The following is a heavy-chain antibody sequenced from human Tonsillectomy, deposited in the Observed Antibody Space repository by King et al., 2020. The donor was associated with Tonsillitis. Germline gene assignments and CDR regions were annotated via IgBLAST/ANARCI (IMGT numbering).Heavy chain of an antibody. CDR3: SGHLVPGRYYYYYMDV. Sequence: LQLQESGPGLVKPSETLSLTRTVSGDSISSSTYYWVWIRQPPGKGLEWIGSVYYSGSTYYNPSLKSRVTMSVDTSKNQFSLKLSSVTAADTAVYYCSGHLVPGRYYYYYMDVWGKGTTVTVSS. CDR1: GDSISSSTYY. CDR2: VYYSGST. V-gene: IGHV4-39*01. D-gene: IGHD1-26*01. J-gene: IGHJ6*03.